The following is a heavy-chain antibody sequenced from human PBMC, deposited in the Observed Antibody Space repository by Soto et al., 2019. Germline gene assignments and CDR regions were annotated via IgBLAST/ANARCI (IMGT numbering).Heavy chain of an antibody. J-gene: IGHJ2*01. Sequence: ASVKVSCKASGYTFTSYDINWVRQATGQGLEWMGWMNPNSGNTGYAQKFQGRVTMTRNTSISTAYMELSSLRSEDTAVYYCARGGYCSGGSCYGDWYFDLWGRGTLVTVSS. D-gene: IGHD2-15*01. CDR3: ARGGYCSGGSCYGDWYFDL. CDR2: MNPNSGNT. V-gene: IGHV1-8*01. CDR1: GYTFTSYD.